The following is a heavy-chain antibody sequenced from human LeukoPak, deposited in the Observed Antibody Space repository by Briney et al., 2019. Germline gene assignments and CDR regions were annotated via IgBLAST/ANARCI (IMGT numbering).Heavy chain of an antibody. CDR2: INPNSGGT. Sequence: GASVKVSCKASGYTFTGYYMHWVRQAPGQGLEWMGWINPNSGGTNYAQKFQGWVTMTRDTSISTAYMELSRLRSDDTAVYYCARGVLPVAMRGVGDAFDMWGQGTMVTVSS. CDR1: GYTFTGYY. D-gene: IGHD2-2*01. CDR3: ARGVLPVAMRGVGDAFDM. J-gene: IGHJ3*02. V-gene: IGHV1-2*04.